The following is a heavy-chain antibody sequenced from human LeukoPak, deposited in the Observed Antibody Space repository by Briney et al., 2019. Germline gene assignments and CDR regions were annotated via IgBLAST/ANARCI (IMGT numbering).Heavy chain of an antibody. CDR2: MYYRGCT. CDR3: AKRGSGDGYYFDY. V-gene: IGHV4-39*01. Sequence: PSETLSLTCTVSGGSISSSSYYWAWIRQPPGKGLEWIGSMYYRGCTYYNPFLNSRVTISIDTSKNQFSLKLSSVTAADTAVYYCAKRGSGDGYYFDYWGQGTLVSV. D-gene: IGHD2-15*01. CDR1: GGSISSSSYY. J-gene: IGHJ4*02.